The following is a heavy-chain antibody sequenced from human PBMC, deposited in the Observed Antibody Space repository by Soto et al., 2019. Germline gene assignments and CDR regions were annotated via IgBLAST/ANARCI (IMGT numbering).Heavy chain of an antibody. Sequence: QGQLVESGGGVVQPGRSLRLSCAASGFTFSSYAMHWVRQAPGKGLEWVAVISYDGSNKYYADSVKGRFTISRDNSKNTLYLQINSLSAEDTAVYYCARDGMGYCSSTSCYKYYFDYWGQGTLVTVSS. V-gene: IGHV3-30-3*01. CDR2: ISYDGSNK. D-gene: IGHD2-2*01. CDR3: ARDGMGYCSSTSCYKYYFDY. CDR1: GFTFSSYA. J-gene: IGHJ4*02.